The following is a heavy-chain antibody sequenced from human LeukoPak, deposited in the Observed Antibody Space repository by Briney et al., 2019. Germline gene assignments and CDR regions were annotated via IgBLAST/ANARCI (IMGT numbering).Heavy chain of an antibody. CDR3: ARRCSNTSCYTRNWFDP. D-gene: IGHD2-2*02. CDR1: GYTFTGYY. CDR2: INPNSGGT. V-gene: IGHV1-2*02. J-gene: IGHJ5*02. Sequence: ASVTVSCKASGYTFTGYYMHWVRQAPGQGLEWMGWINPNSGGTNYAQKFQGRVTMTRDTSISTAYMELSRLRSDDTAVYYCARRCSNTSCYTRNWFDPWAREPWSPSPQ.